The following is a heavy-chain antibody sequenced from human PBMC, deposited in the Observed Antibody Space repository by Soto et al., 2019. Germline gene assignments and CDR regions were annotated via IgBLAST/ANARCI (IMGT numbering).Heavy chain of an antibody. V-gene: IGHV1-69*01. J-gene: IGHJ6*02. CDR1: GGTFSSYT. Sequence: QVQLVQSGAEVKKPGSSVKVSCKASGGTFSSYTISWVQQAPGQGLEWMGGIIPIFGTANYAQKFQGRVTITADESTSTAYMELSSLRSEDTAVYYCARDGTFGIVVVPAAENYYYYGMDVWGQGTTVTVSS. CDR3: ARDGTFGIVVVPAAENYYYYGMDV. CDR2: IIPIFGTA. D-gene: IGHD2-2*01.